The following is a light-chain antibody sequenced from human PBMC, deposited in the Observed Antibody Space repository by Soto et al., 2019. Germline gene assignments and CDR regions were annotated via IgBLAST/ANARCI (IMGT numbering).Light chain of an antibody. CDR1: QSISSY. V-gene: IGKV1-39*01. J-gene: IGKJ1*01. CDR3: QQSYIIPWT. CDR2: AAS. Sequence: DIQMTKKKSSLSASVGDRVTITCRASQSISSYLNWYQQKPGKAPKVLIYAASSLQSGIPSRFSGSGSGTDFTLTISSLQPEDFATYYCQQSYIIPWTFGHGTIVDIK.